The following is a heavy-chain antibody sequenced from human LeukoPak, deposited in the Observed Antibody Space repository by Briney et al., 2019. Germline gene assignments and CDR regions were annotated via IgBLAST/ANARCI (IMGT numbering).Heavy chain of an antibody. V-gene: IGHV3-30*04. D-gene: IGHD5-12*01. CDR1: GFTFSSYA. CDR2: ISYDGSNK. CDR3: AREIVATLSPASYMDV. Sequence: GGSLRLSCAASGFTFSSYAMHWVRQAPGKGLEWVAVISYDGSNKYYADSVKGRFTISRDNSENTLYLQMNSLRAEDTAVYYCAREIVATLSPASYMDVWGKGTTVTVSS. J-gene: IGHJ6*03.